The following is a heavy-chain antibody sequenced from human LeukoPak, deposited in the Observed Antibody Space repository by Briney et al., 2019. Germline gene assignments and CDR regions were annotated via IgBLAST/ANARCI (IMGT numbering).Heavy chain of an antibody. D-gene: IGHD2-15*01. CDR1: GMTFRRHW. CDR3: ARSYCSGNDCYSDYYFDL. J-gene: IGHJ2*01. CDR2: ISKDGGGT. V-gene: IGHV3-7*03. Sequence: VQLGGSLRLSCEASGMTFRRHWMSWIRTAPGKGLEWVAKISKDGGGTGYVDSVKGRFTISRDNAKNSLYLQMNSLRAEDTAVYYCARSYCSGNDCYSDYYFDLWGRGTRVIVSS.